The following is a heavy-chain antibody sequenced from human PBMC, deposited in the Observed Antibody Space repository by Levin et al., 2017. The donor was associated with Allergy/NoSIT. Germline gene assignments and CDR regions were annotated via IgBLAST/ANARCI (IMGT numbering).Heavy chain of an antibody. D-gene: IGHD5-24*01. CDR2: ISSSSDYT. CDR3: ARTRVRWLQPNYYYYGVDV. CDR1: GFTFSDYY. Sequence: GGSLRLSCAASGFTFSDYYMSWIRQAPGKGLEWVSYISSSSDYTNYADSVKGRFTISRDNAKNSLYLQMTSLRAEDTAVYYCARTRVRWLQPNYYYYGVDVWGQGTTVTVSS. V-gene: IGHV3-11*03. J-gene: IGHJ6*02.